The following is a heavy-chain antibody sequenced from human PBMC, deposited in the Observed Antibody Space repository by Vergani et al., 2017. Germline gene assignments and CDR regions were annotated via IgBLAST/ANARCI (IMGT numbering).Heavy chain of an antibody. V-gene: IGHV3-9*02. Sequence: EVQLEESGGGLVLPGRSLRLSCVASGFTSAGYAMHWVRQAPGKGLEWVSGISWNSNRIGYGDSVKGRFTISKDNAKNSLYLQMNSLRAEDTALYYCANDLGTSSGGGWFDPWGQGTLVTVSS. CDR2: ISWNSNRI. CDR1: GFTSAGYA. D-gene: IGHD6-6*01. CDR3: ANDLGTSSGGGWFDP. J-gene: IGHJ5*02.